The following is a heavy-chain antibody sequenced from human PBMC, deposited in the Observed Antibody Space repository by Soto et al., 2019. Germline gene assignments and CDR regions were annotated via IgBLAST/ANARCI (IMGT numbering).Heavy chain of an antibody. V-gene: IGHV1-2*02. CDR2: INPNSGGT. CDR1: GYTFTGYY. CDR3: ARVGKWFGELWEWRDAFEI. D-gene: IGHD3-10*01. Sequence: ASVKVSCKASGYTFTGYYMHWVRQAPGQGLEWMGWINPNSGGTNYAQKFQGRVTMTRDTSISTAYMELSRLRSDDTAVYYCARVGKWFGELWEWRDAFEIWGQGTMVTVSS. J-gene: IGHJ3*02.